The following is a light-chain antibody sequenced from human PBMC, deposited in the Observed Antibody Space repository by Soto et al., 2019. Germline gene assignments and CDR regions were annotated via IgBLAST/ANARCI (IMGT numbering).Light chain of an antibody. J-gene: IGKJ5*01. CDR2: ASS. CDR3: QLYGISPH. V-gene: IGKV3-20*01. Sequence: DIVLTQSPGTLPLSPGERATLSCKTSQSSGSNFLAWYQHKPGQAPRLLIYASSNRATGIPDRFTGSASGTDFTLTINGLEPEDFAVYYCQLYGISPHFGQGTRLEIK. CDR1: QSSGSNF.